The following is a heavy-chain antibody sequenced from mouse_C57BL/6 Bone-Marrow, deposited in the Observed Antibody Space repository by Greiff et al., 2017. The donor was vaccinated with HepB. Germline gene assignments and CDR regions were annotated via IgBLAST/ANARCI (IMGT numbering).Heavy chain of an antibody. J-gene: IGHJ3*01. Sequence: VKLMESGAELARPGASVKLSCKASGYTFTSYGISWVKQRTGQGLEWIGEIYPRSGNTYYNEKFKGKATLTADKSSSTAYMELRSLTSEDSAVYFCARRGYGNYVAWFAYWGQGTLVTVSA. D-gene: IGHD2-1*01. V-gene: IGHV1-81*01. CDR3: ARRGYGNYVAWFAY. CDR1: GYTFTSYG. CDR2: IYPRSGNT.